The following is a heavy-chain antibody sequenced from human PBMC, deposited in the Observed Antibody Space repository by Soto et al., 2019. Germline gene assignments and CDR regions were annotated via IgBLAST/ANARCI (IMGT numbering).Heavy chain of an antibody. J-gene: IGHJ4*02. CDR3: ATSRRDGDYYR. CDR1: GFTFSSYA. Sequence: EVQLLESGGGLVQPGGSLRLSCAASGFTFSSYAMSWVHQAPGKGLEWVSAISGSGGSTYYADSVKGRFTISRDNSKNTLYLQMNSLRAEDTAVYYCATSRRDGDYYRWGQGTLVTVSS. D-gene: IGHD4-17*01. V-gene: IGHV3-23*01. CDR2: ISGSGGST.